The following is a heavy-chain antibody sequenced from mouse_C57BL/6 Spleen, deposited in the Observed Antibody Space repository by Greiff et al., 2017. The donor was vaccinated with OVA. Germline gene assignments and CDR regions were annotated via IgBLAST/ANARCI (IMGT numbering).Heavy chain of an antibody. CDR2: ISSGGDYI. CDR3: TRVNYGSKGNYFDY. D-gene: IGHD1-1*01. CDR1: GFTFSSYA. J-gene: IGHJ2*01. Sequence: EVQLVESGEGLVKPGGSLKLSCAASGFTFSSYAMSWVRQTPEKRLEWVAYISSGGDYIYYADTVQGRFTISRDNARNTLYLQMSSLKSEDTAMYYCTRVNYGSKGNYFDYWGQGTTLTVSS. V-gene: IGHV5-9-1*02.